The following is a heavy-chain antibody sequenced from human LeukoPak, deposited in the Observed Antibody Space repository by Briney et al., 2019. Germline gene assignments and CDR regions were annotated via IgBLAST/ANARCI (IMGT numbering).Heavy chain of an antibody. CDR3: ARHRFASAVILDY. CDR1: GGSFSGYY. V-gene: IGHV4-34*01. Sequence: SETLSLTCAVYGGSFSGYYWSWIRQPPGKGLEWIGEINHSGSTNYNPSLKSRVTISVDTSKNQFSLKLSSVTAADTAVYYCARHRFASAVILDYWGQGDLVTVSS. CDR2: INHSGST. D-gene: IGHD2-21*02. J-gene: IGHJ4*02.